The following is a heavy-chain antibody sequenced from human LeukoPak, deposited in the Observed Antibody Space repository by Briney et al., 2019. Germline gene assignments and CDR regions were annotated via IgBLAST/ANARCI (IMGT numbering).Heavy chain of an antibody. CDR2: ISSSSSYI. Sequence: GGSLRLSCAASGFTFSSYSMNWVRQAPGKGLEWVSSISSSSSYIYYADSVKGRFTISRDNAKNSLYLQMNSLRAEDTAVYYCARWRYDILTGYDYWGQGTLVTVSS. V-gene: IGHV3-21*01. CDR1: GFTFSSYS. J-gene: IGHJ4*02. CDR3: ARWRYDILTGYDY. D-gene: IGHD3-9*01.